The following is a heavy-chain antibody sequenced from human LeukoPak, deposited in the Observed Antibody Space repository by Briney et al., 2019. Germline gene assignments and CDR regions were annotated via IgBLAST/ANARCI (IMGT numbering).Heavy chain of an antibody. V-gene: IGHV3-11*04. CDR3: ARDVKLQWLVDAFDI. J-gene: IGHJ3*02. Sequence: GGSLRLSCAASGFTFSDYYMSWVRQAPGKGLEWVSYISSSGSTIYYADSVKGRFTISRDNAKNSLYLQMNSLRAEDTAVYYCARDVKLQWLVDAFDIWGQGTMVTVSS. CDR1: GFTFSDYY. D-gene: IGHD6-19*01. CDR2: ISSSGSTI.